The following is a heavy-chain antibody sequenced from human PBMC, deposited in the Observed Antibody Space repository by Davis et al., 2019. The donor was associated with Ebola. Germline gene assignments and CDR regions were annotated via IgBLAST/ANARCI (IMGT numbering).Heavy chain of an antibody. CDR3: AREGNYGGNSVFVGAFDI. CDR1: GYTFTGYY. CDR2: INPNSGGT. V-gene: IGHV1-2*04. J-gene: IGHJ3*02. Sequence: ASVKVSCKASGYTFTGYYMHWVRQAPGQGLEWMGWINPNSGGTNYAQKFQGWVTMTRDTSISTAYMELSRLRSDDTAVYYCAREGNYGGNSVFVGAFDIWGQGTMVTVSS. D-gene: IGHD4-23*01.